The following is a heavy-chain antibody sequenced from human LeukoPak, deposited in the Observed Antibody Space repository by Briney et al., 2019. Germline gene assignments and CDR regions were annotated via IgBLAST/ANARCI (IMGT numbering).Heavy chain of an antibody. CDR3: ARIVPYNYGYVDY. Sequence: SETLSLTCTASGGSINNYYWSWIRQPPGKGLEWIGYNYYSGSTNYNPSLKSRVSISVDTSKNQFSLKLSSVTAADTAVYYCARIVPYNYGYVDYWGQGTLVTVSS. V-gene: IGHV4-59*01. CDR1: GGSINNYY. J-gene: IGHJ4*02. D-gene: IGHD5-18*01. CDR2: NYYSGST.